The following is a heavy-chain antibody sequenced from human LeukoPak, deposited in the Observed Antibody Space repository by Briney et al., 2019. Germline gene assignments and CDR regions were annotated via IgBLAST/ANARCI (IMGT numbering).Heavy chain of an antibody. J-gene: IGHJ4*02. V-gene: IGHV3-30*03. CDR1: GFTFSSYG. CDR2: ISYDGSNK. Sequence: GGSLRLSCAASGFTFSSYGMHWVRQAPGKGLEWVAVISYDGSNKYYADSVKGRFTISRDNSKNTLYLQMNSLRAEDTAVYYCARGSYYDYVWGSAQFDYWGQGTLVTISS. D-gene: IGHD3-16*01. CDR3: ARGSYYDYVWGSAQFDY.